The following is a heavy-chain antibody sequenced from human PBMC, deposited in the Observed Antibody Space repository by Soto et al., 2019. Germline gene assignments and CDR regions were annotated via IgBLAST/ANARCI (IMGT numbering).Heavy chain of an antibody. CDR2: IAPHSGRT. Sequence: QVQLVQSGPEVKNPGASVRVSCVASGYAFTSYGVNWVRQAPGQGREWMGWIAPHSGRTTYLPKFQGRVTMTADVSTNTAYIELRSLTSDDTGTYFCARAATGSYHSAYWGQGTVVTVSS. D-gene: IGHD3-10*01. J-gene: IGHJ4*02. CDR3: ARAATGSYHSAY. V-gene: IGHV1-18*04. CDR1: GYAFTSYG.